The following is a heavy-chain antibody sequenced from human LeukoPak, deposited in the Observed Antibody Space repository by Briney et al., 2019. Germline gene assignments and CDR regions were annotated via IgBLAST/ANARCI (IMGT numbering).Heavy chain of an antibody. J-gene: IGHJ6*03. Sequence: SETLSLTCTVSGGSISSSSYYWGWIRQPPGKGLEWIGSIYYSGSTYYNPSLKSRVTISVDTSKNQFSLKLSSVTAADTAVYYCARMGYSSGWPHYYYYYMDVWGKGTTVTVSS. V-gene: IGHV4-39*07. CDR1: GGSISSSSYY. CDR2: IYYSGST. D-gene: IGHD6-19*01. CDR3: ARMGYSSGWPHYYYYYMDV.